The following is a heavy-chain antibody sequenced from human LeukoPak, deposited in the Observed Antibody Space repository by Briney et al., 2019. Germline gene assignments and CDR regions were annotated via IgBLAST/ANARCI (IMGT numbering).Heavy chain of an antibody. Sequence: NTSQTLSLTCTVSGGSISSGDYYWSWIRQPPGKGLEWIGYIYYSGSTYYNPSLKSRVTISVDTSKNQFSLELSSVTAADTAVYYCARGVFYGSGSYRGGVWFDPWGQGTLVTVSS. CDR1: GGSISSGDYY. CDR3: ARGVFYGSGSYRGGVWFDP. D-gene: IGHD3-10*01. CDR2: IYYSGST. V-gene: IGHV4-30-4*01. J-gene: IGHJ5*02.